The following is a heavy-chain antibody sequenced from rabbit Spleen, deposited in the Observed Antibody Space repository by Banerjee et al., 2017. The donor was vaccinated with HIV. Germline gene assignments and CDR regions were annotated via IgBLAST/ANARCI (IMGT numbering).Heavy chain of an antibody. V-gene: IGHV1S47*01. CDR1: GFDFSNYG. Sequence: QQQLVESGGGLVQPGGSLKLSCKASGFDFSNYGLSWVRQAPGKGLGWIGYIDPIFGRTYYASWVNGRFTISSHNAQNTLYLQLNSLTAADTATYFCVRDLGYDDYSEKGYFNLWGPGTLVTVS. CDR3: VRDLGYDDYSEKGYFNL. CDR2: IDPIFGRT. J-gene: IGHJ4*01. D-gene: IGHD2-1*01.